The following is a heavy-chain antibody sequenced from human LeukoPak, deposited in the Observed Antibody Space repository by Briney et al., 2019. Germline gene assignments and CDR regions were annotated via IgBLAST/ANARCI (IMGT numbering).Heavy chain of an antibody. Sequence: PSETLSLTCTVSGGSISSSSYYWGWIRQPPGKGLEWIGSIYYSGSTYYNPSLKSRVTISVDTSKNQFSLKLSSVTAADTAVYYCARHPHTIFGVKASPWFDPWGQGTLVTVSS. CDR1: GGSISSSSYY. V-gene: IGHV4-39*01. CDR3: ARHPHTIFGVKASPWFDP. J-gene: IGHJ5*02. CDR2: IYYSGST. D-gene: IGHD3-3*01.